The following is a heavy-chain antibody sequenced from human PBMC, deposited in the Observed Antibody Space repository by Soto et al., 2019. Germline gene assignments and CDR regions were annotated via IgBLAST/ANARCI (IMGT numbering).Heavy chain of an antibody. CDR3: ARRARRFLEWLGNSGYYYYGMDV. V-gene: IGHV4-39*01. Sequence: PSETLSLTCTVSGGSISSSSYYWGWIRQPPGKGLEWIGSIYYSGSTYYNPSLKSRVTISVDTSKNQFSLKLSSVTAADTAVYYCARRARRFLEWLGNSGYYYYGMDVWGQGTTVTVSS. J-gene: IGHJ6*02. D-gene: IGHD3-3*01. CDR1: GGSISSSSYY. CDR2: IYYSGST.